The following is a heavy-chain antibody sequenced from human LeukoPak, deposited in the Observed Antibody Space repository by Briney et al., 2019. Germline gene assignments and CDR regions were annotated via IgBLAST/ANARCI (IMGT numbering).Heavy chain of an antibody. D-gene: IGHD1-26*01. Sequence: PGGSLRLSCAASGFTFSSYWMHWVRQAPGKGLVWVSRINSDGSSTSYADSVKGRFTISRDNAKNTLYLQMNSLRAEDTAVYYCARESGSYDIDAFDIWGQGTMVTVSS. V-gene: IGHV3-74*01. CDR3: ARESGSYDIDAFDI. J-gene: IGHJ3*02. CDR1: GFTFSSYW. CDR2: INSDGSST.